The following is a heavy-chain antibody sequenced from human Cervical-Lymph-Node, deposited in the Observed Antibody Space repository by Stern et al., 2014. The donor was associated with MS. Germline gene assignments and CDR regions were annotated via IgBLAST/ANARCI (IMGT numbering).Heavy chain of an antibody. CDR2: VYYSGST. J-gene: IGHJ6*02. D-gene: IGHD3-10*01. Sequence: VQLVESGPGLVKPSETLSLTCTVSGGSITSYYWSWIRQPPGKGLEWIGHVYYSGSTNYNPSLKSRVTISVDTSKNQFSLKLRSVTAADTAVYYCARRGQYGSYPLYYYYGMDVGGQGTTVTVSS. CDR3: ARRGQYGSYPLYYYYGMDV. V-gene: IGHV4-59*01. CDR1: GGSITSYY.